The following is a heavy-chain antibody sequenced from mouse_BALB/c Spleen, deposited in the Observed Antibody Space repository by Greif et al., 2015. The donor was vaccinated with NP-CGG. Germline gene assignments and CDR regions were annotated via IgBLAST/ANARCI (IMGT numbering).Heavy chain of an antibody. V-gene: IGHV1-55*01. Sequence: VQLQQSGAELVKPGTSVKLSCKASGYNFTSYWINWVKLRPGQGLEWIGDIYPGSGSTNYNEKFKSKATLTVDTSSSTAYMQLSSLASEDSALYYCARGDYRYASDYWGQGTTLTVSS. CDR3: ARGDYRYASDY. J-gene: IGHJ2*01. CDR2: IYPGSGST. D-gene: IGHD2-14*01. CDR1: GYNFTSYW.